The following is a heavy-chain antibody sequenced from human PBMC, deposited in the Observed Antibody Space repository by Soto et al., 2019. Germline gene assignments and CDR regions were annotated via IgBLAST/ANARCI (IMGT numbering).Heavy chain of an antibody. CDR1: GGSISSSSYY. V-gene: IGHV4-39*01. Sequence: SETLSLTCTVSGGSISSSSYYWGWIRQPPGKGLEWIGSFYYSGSTYYNPSLKSRVTISVDTSKNQFSLKLSSVTAADTAVYYCARRSGWDHYYDYWGQGTLVTVSS. CDR3: ARRSGWDHYYDY. J-gene: IGHJ4*02. CDR2: FYYSGST. D-gene: IGHD6-19*01.